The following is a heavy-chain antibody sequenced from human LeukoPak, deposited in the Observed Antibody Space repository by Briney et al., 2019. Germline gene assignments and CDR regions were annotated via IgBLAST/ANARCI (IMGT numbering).Heavy chain of an antibody. CDR2: ISSSSSYI. CDR1: GFTFSSYS. J-gene: IGHJ4*02. CDR3: ARDYDSSGYYNY. D-gene: IGHD3-22*01. Sequence: PGGSLRLSCAASGFTFSSYSMNWVRQAPGKGLEWVSSISSSSSYIYYADSVKGRFTISRDNAKNSLYLQMNSLRAEDTAVYYCARDYDSSGYYNYWGQRTLVTVSS. V-gene: IGHV3-21*01.